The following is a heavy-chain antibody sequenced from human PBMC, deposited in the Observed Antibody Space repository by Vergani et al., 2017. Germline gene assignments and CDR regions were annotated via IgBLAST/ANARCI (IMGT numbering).Heavy chain of an antibody. D-gene: IGHD3-10*01. J-gene: IGHJ4*02. CDR2: IKSDGSIT. CDR3: ARVRGYYGSGSYYINGDY. CDR1: GFSFNSYW. V-gene: IGHV3-74*03. Sequence: DVHLAESGGGFFQPGGSLRLSCSASGFSFNSYWMHWVRQVPGKGLLWVSRIKSDGSITAYADSVKGRFTISRDNAQNTLYLQMNSLRAEDTAVYYCARVRGYYGSGSYYINGDYWGQGTLVTVSS.